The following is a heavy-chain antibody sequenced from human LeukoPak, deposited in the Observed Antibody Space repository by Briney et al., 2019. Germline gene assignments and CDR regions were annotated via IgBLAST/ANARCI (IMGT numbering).Heavy chain of an antibody. D-gene: IGHD3-10*01. Sequence: SETLSLTCTVSGGSISNYYWSWIRQPPGKGLEWIGYIYYSGSTNYNPSLKSRVTISVDTSKNQFSLKLSSVTAADTAVYYCARIDLWFGELFYFDYWGQGTLVTVPS. CDR1: GGSISNYY. J-gene: IGHJ4*02. CDR2: IYYSGST. CDR3: ARIDLWFGELFYFDY. V-gene: IGHV4-59*01.